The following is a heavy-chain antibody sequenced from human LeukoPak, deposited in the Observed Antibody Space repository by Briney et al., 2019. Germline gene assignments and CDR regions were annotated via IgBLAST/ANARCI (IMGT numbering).Heavy chain of an antibody. Sequence: GGSLRLSCAASGFTFSNAWMSWVRQAPGKGLEWVGRIKSKTDGGITDYAAPVKGRFSISRDDSKNTLYLQMNSLKTEDAAVYYCTATPPDIHYYASSGHPSHFDCWGQGTLVTVSS. J-gene: IGHJ4*02. CDR1: GFTFSNAW. V-gene: IGHV3-15*01. CDR2: IKSKTDGGIT. CDR3: TATPPDIHYYASSGHPSHFDC. D-gene: IGHD3-22*01.